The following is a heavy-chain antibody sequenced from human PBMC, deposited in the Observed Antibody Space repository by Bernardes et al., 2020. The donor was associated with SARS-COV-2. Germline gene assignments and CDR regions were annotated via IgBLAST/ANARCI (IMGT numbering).Heavy chain of an antibody. J-gene: IGHJ6*02. D-gene: IGHD2-8*01. CDR2: IWYDGSNK. CDR1: GFTFSSYG. V-gene: IGHV3-33*01. Sequence: GGSLRLSCAASGFTFSSYGMHWVRQAPGKGLEWVAVIWYDGSNKYYADSVKGRFTISRDNSKNTLYLQMNSLRAEDTAVYYCARDGPLGYCTNGVCPNGMDVWGQGTTVTVSS. CDR3: ARDGPLGYCTNGVCPNGMDV.